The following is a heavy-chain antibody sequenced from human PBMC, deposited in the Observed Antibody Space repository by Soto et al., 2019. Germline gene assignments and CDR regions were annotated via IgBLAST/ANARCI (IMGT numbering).Heavy chain of an antibody. J-gene: IGHJ4*02. CDR2: ITCDGSNK. CDR1: GFTFSNYG. D-gene: IGHD3-10*01. V-gene: IGHV3-30*03. CDR3: ARASQSYLFDY. Sequence: GSLRLSCAVSGFTFSNYGMNWVRQAPGKGLVWVAGITCDGSNKYYADSVKGRFTISRDNAKNTLYLQMNSLRAEDTAVYYCARASQSYLFDYWGQGTLVTVSS.